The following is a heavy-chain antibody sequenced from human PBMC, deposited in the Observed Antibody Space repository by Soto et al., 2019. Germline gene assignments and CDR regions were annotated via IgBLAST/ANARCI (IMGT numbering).Heavy chain of an antibody. CDR3: ARDRIAYYYDSSGRSDAFDI. CDR1: GGTFSSYA. D-gene: IGHD3-22*01. J-gene: IGHJ3*02. CDR2: INPNSGGT. Sequence: GASVKVPCKASGGTFSSYAISWVRQAPGQGLEWMGWINPNSGGTNYAQKFQGWVTMTRDTSISTAYMELSRLRSDDTAVYYCARDRIAYYYDSSGRSDAFDIWGQGTMVTVSS. V-gene: IGHV1-2*04.